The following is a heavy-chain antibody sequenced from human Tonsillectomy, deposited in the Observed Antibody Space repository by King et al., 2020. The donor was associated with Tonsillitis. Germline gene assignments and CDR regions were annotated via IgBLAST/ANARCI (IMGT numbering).Heavy chain of an antibody. Sequence: VQLVESGVGVVQPGRSLRLSCAASGFSFSTYDMHWVRQAPGKGLEGVAVISFVGRNQYYADSVKGRFTISRDNSKKTLFLKMNSLRVEDTAVYYCSCIAARFVWGQGTMVTVSA. V-gene: IGHV3-30*03. CDR2: ISFVGRNQ. CDR1: GFSFSTYD. CDR3: SCIAARFV. D-gene: IGHD6-6*01. J-gene: IGHJ3*01.